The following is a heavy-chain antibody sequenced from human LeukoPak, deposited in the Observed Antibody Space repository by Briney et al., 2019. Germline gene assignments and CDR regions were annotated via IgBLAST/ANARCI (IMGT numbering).Heavy chain of an antibody. CDR2: ISNDGTRK. CDR3: ARESSWSFDY. CDR1: GFPFSSYG. Sequence: GRSLKLSCAASGFPFSSYGMAWVRQAPGKGLEWMAVISNDGTRKYYADSVKGRFTISRDNSKNTLYLQMNSLRVEDMAVYYCARESSWSFDYWGQGTLVTVSS. V-gene: IGHV3-30*03. J-gene: IGHJ4*02. D-gene: IGHD6-13*01.